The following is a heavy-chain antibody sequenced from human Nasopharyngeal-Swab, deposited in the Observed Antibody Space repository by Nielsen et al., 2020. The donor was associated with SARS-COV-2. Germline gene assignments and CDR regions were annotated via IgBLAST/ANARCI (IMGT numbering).Heavy chain of an antibody. D-gene: IGHD3-22*01. V-gene: IGHV5-51*01. CDR3: ARRADDIALDY. Sequence: GGSLRLSCKVSGYNFTSYWIGWVRQMPGKGLEWMGIIYPGDSDTRYSPSFQGQVTISADKSISTAYLQWSSLKASDTAMYYCARRADDIALDYWGQGTLVTVSS. CDR1: GYNFTSYW. J-gene: IGHJ4*02. CDR2: IYPGDSDT.